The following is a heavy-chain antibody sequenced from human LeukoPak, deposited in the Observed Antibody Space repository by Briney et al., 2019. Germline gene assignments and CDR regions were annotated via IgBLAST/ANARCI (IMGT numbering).Heavy chain of an antibody. CDR2: IRYDGSNK. D-gene: IGHD3-9*01. CDR3: AKVARSYYDILTGYDY. CDR1: GFTFSSYG. V-gene: IGHV3-30*02. Sequence: PGGSLRLSCAASGFTFSSYGMHWVRQAPGKGLEWVAFIRYDGSNKYYADSVKGRFTISRDNSKNTLYLQMNSLRAEDTAVYYCAKVARSYYDILTGYDYWGQGTLVTVSS. J-gene: IGHJ4*02.